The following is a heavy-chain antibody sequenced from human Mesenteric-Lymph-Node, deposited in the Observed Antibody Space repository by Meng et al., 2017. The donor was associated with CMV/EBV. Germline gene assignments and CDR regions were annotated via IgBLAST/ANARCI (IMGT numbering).Heavy chain of an antibody. J-gene: IGHJ4*02. CDR1: STFTSYA. V-gene: IGHV7-4-1*02. CDR2: INTNTGNP. CDR3: AGTNLDYDILTGYFDY. D-gene: IGHD3-9*01. Sequence: STFTSYAMNWVRQAPGQGLEWMGWINTNTGNPTYAQGFTGRFVFSLDTSVSTAYLQISSLKAEDTAVYYCAGTNLDYDILTGYFDYWGQGTLVTVSS.